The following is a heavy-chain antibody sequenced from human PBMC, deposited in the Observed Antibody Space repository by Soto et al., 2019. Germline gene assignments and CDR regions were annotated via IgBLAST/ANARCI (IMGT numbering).Heavy chain of an antibody. Sequence: PSATLSFTCTVSGGSISSGGYYWSWIRQHPGKGLEWIGHIYYSGSTYYNPSLKSRVTISVDTSKNQFSLKLSSVTAADTAVYYCARDGPQYCSSTSCYGDWFDPWGQGTLVTVSS. V-gene: IGHV4-31*03. J-gene: IGHJ5*02. D-gene: IGHD2-2*01. CDR3: ARDGPQYCSSTSCYGDWFDP. CDR2: IYYSGST. CDR1: GGSISSGGYY.